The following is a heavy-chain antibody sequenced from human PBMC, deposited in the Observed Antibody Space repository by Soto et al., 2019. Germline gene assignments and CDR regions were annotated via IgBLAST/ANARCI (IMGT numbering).Heavy chain of an antibody. D-gene: IGHD6-13*01. V-gene: IGHV4-34*01. J-gene: IGHJ6*02. CDR1: GGSFSGYY. Sequence: SETLSLTCAVYGGSFSGYYWSWIRQPPGKGLEWIGEINHSGSTNYNPSLKSRVTISVDTSKNQFSLKLSSVTAADTAVYYCARVGRSSSWQRYGMDVWGQGTTVTVSS. CDR3: ARVGRSSSWQRYGMDV. CDR2: INHSGST.